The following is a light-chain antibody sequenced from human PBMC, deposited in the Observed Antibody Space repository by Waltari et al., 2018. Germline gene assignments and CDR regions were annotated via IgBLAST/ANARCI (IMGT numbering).Light chain of an antibody. V-gene: IGLV1-40*01. Sequence: QSVLTQPPSVSGAPGQRVTISCTGSSSNIGAGYDVHWYQQLPGTAPKLLIYGNSKRPAGVPDRCSGSKSGTSASLAITGLQAEDEADYYCQSYDSSLSGVVFGGGTKLTVL. CDR3: QSYDSSLSGVV. CDR1: SSNIGAGYD. CDR2: GNS. J-gene: IGLJ2*01.